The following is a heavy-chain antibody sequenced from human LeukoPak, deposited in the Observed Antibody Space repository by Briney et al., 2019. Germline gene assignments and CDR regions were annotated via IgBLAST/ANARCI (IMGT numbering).Heavy chain of an antibody. CDR2: INPNSGGT. V-gene: IGHV1-2*02. J-gene: IGHJ4*02. CDR3: ARDMGTYYDILTGYFQSNSFDY. Sequence: ASVKVSCKASGYTFTGYYMHWVRQAPGQGLEWMGWINPNSGGTNYAQKFQGRVTMTRDTSISTAYMELSRLRSHDTAVYYCARDMGTYYDILTGYFQSNSFDYWGQGTLVTVSS. CDR1: GYTFTGYY. D-gene: IGHD3-9*01.